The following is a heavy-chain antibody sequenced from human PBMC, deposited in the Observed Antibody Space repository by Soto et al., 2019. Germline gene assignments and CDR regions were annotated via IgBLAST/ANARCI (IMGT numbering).Heavy chain of an antibody. V-gene: IGHV3-30*18. CDR2: ISYDGSNK. CDR3: AKETSPDDYRTFFDY. J-gene: IGHJ4*02. CDR1: GFTFSSYG. D-gene: IGHD4-4*01. Sequence: GGSLRLSCAASGFTFSSYGMHWVRQAPGKGLEWVAVISYDGSNKYYADSVKGRFTISRDNSKNTLYLQMNSLRAEDTAVYYCAKETSPDDYRTFFDYWGQGTLVTVSS.